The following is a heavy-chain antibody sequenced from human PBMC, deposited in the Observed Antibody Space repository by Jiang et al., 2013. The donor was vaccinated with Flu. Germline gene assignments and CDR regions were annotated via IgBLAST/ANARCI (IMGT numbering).Heavy chain of an antibody. J-gene: IGHJ3*02. V-gene: IGHV4-59*01. Sequence: GSGLVKPSETLSLTCTVSGGSISSYYWSWIRQPPGKGLEWIGYIYYSGSTNYNPSLKSRVTISVDTSKNQFSLKLSSVTAADTAVYYCARDLDGKYRGVAFDIWGQGTMVTVSS. CDR3: ARDLDGKYRGVAFDI. CDR2: IYYSGST. CDR1: GGSISSYY. D-gene: IGHD2-2*01.